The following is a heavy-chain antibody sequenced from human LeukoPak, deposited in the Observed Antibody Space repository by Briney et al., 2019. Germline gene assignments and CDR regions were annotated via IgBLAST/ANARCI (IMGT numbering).Heavy chain of an antibody. CDR2: INPSGGST. Sequence: RASVKVSCKASGYTFTSYYMHWVRQAPGQGLEWMGIINPSGGSTSYAQKFQGRVTMTRDTSTSTVYMELSSLRSEDTAVYYCASYDSSGYYLVAWGQGTLVTVSS. J-gene: IGHJ4*02. V-gene: IGHV1-46*01. CDR3: ASYDSSGYYLVA. CDR1: GYTFTSYY. D-gene: IGHD3-22*01.